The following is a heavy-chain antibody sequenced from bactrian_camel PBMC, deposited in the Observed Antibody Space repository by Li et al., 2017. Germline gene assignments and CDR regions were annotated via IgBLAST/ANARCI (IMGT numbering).Heavy chain of an antibody. CDR2: IYSDGANT. D-gene: IGHD1*01. Sequence: HVQLVESGGGLVQPGGSLRLSCAASGFTFSSYYMSWVRQAPGKGLEWVSTIYSDGANTYYAYSVKGRFTISVDNVATTVYLQMNNLTLEDTALYYCAPVTAGPPVNDPRLCGAFARWGQGTQVTVS. V-gene: IGHV3-2*01. CDR3: APVTAGPPVNDPRLCGAFAR. CDR1: GFTFSSYY. J-gene: IGHJ4*01.